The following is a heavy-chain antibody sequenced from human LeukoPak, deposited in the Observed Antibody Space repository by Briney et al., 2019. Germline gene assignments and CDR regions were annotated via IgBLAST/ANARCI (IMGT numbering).Heavy chain of an antibody. D-gene: IGHD3-22*01. Sequence: SETLSLTCAVYGGSSSGYYWSWIRQPPGKGLEWIGEINHSGSTNYNPSLKSRVTISVDTSKNQFSLKLSSVTAADTAVYYCARVGWHYYDSSGYPGYWGQGTLVTVSS. CDR2: INHSGST. V-gene: IGHV4-34*01. J-gene: IGHJ4*02. CDR3: ARVGWHYYDSSGYPGY. CDR1: GGSSSGYY.